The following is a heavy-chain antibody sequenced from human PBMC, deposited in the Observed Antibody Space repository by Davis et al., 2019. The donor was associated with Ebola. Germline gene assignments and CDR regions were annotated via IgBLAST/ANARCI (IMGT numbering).Heavy chain of an antibody. Sequence: PGGSLRLSCAASGFTFSSYSMNWVRQAPGKGLVWVSRMSPDGTRTDYADSVKGRFSISRDTAKNTLFLQMNSLSPEDTALYYCVKDRQKDGFNLLDALDVWGQGTMVTVSS. CDR1: GFTFSSYS. CDR3: VKDRQKDGFNLLDALDV. V-gene: IGHV3-74*01. D-gene: IGHD5-24*01. CDR2: MSPDGTRT. J-gene: IGHJ3*01.